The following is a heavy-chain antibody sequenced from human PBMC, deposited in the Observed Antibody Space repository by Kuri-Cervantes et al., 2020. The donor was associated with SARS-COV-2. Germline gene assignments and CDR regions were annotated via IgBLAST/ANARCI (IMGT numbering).Heavy chain of an antibody. Sequence: GESLKISCAASRFTFSSYWMHWVRQAPGKGLVWVSRINSDGSSTSYADSVKGRFTISRDNAKNTLYLQMNSLRAEDTAVYYCATLDSMDVWGQGTTVTVSS. V-gene: IGHV3-74*01. CDR2: INSDGSST. D-gene: IGHD1-1*01. J-gene: IGHJ6*02. CDR3: ATLDSMDV. CDR1: RFTFSSYW.